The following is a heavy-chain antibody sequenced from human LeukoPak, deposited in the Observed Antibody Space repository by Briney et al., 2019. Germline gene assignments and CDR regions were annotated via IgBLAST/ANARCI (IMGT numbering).Heavy chain of an antibody. J-gene: IGHJ6*02. CDR3: ARGGTPSSGWSLYYYYYGMDV. Sequence: ASVKVSCKASGGTFSSYAISWVRQAPGQGLEWMGWINPNSGGTNYAQKFQGWVTMTRDTSISTAYMELSRLRSDDTAVYYCARGGTPSSGWSLYYYYYGMDVWGQGTTVTVSS. CDR1: GGTFSSYA. CDR2: INPNSGGT. D-gene: IGHD6-19*01. V-gene: IGHV1-2*04.